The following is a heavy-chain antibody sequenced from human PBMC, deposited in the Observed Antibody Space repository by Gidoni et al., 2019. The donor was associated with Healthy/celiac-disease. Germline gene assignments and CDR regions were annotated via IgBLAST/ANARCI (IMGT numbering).Heavy chain of an antibody. D-gene: IGHD6-6*01. CDR2: IYHSGST. Sequence: QLQLQESGSGLVKRAQTLSLTCAVSGGSISSGGSSWSWIRQPPGKGLEWIGYIYHSGSTYYNPSLKSRVTISVDRSKNQFSLKLSSVTAADTAVYYCARDGGEYSSSFGAFDIWGQGTMVTVSS. V-gene: IGHV4-30-2*01. J-gene: IGHJ3*02. CDR1: GGSISSGGSS. CDR3: ARDGGEYSSSFGAFDI.